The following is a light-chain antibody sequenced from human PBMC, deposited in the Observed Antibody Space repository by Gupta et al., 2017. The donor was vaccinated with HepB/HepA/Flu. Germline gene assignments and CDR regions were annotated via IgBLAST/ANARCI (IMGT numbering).Light chain of an antibody. V-gene: IGLV1-44*01. Sequence: QSVLTQPPSASGTPGQRVARPCSGSSSTIGSNTVNWYQHLPGTAPKLLIYSNNQRPSGVPDRFSGSKSGTSASLAISGLQSEDEADYYCAAWDDSLNGRVFGGGTKLTVL. CDR2: SNN. CDR3: AAWDDSLNGRV. CDR1: SSTIGSNT. J-gene: IGLJ3*02.